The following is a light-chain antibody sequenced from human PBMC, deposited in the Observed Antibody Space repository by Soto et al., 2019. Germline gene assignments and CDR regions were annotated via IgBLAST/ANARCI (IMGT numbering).Light chain of an antibody. V-gene: IGKV1-5*03. Sequence: DIQMTQSPSALSASVGDRITITCRASQSINNWLAWYQQKPGQAPKVLLYRASTLESGVPSRFSGSGSGTEFTLTISSLQPDDFAIYYCQQYNSFSPWPFGQGTKVAIK. J-gene: IGKJ1*01. CDR1: QSINNW. CDR3: QQYNSFSPWP. CDR2: RAS.